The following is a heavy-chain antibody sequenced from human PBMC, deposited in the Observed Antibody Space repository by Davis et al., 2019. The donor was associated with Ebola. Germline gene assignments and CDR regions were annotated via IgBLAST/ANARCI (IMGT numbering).Heavy chain of an antibody. V-gene: IGHV4-31*03. CDR3: AISNLWEVDS. CDR2: ISYGGRT. D-gene: IGHD1-26*01. Sequence: MPSETLSLTCTVSGASMTSGGYYWTWIRKHPGRGLEWIGYISYGGRTSYNPSLKSRIIISEDTAKNQFSLKLSSVTAADTAVYYCAISNLWEVDSWGQGTLVTVSS. CDR1: GASMTSGGYY. J-gene: IGHJ4*02.